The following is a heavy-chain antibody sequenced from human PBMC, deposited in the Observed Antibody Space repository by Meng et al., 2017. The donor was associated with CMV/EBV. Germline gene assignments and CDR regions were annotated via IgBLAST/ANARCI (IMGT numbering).Heavy chain of an antibody. CDR2: IYSGGST. V-gene: IGHV3-53*01. J-gene: IGHJ5*02. CDR3: ATAYCSSTSCYP. D-gene: IGHD2-2*01. CDR1: GFTFDDYA. Sequence: GESLKISCAASGFTFDDYAMHWVRQAPGKGLEWVSVIYSGGSTYYADSVKGRFTISRDNSKNTVYLQMNSLRAEDTAVYYCATAYCSSTSCYPWGQGTLVTVSS.